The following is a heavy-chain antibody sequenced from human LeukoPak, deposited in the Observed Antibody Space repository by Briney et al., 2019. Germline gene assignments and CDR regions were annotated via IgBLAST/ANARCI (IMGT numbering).Heavy chain of an antibody. CDR2: ISSSGSTI. J-gene: IGHJ4*02. V-gene: IGHV3-11*01. Sequence: GGSLRLSCAASEFTFSDYCMNWIRQAPGKGLEWVSYISSSGSTIYYADSVKGRFTISRDNAKNSLYLQMNSLRAEDTAVYYCVRDYRACFDYWGQGTLVTVSS. CDR1: EFTFSDYC. D-gene: IGHD3-16*02. CDR3: VRDYRACFDY.